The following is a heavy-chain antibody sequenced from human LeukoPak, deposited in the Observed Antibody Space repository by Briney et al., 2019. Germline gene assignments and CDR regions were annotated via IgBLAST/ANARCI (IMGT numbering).Heavy chain of an antibody. V-gene: IGHV4-61*02. CDR2: IYSSGST. Sequence: SETLSLTCTVSGGSISSGSYYWSWIRQPAGKGLEWFGRIYSSGSTNSNPSLKSRVTMSVDTSKNQFSLKLSSVTAADTAVYFCARGPYSYDSSGAFDIWGQGTMVTVSS. CDR1: GGSISSGSYY. D-gene: IGHD3-22*01. CDR3: ARGPYSYDSSGAFDI. J-gene: IGHJ3*02.